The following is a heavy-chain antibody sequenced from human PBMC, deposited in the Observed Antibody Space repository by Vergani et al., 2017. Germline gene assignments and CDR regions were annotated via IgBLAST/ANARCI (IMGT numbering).Heavy chain of an antibody. Sequence: EVQLVQSGAEVKKPGESLKISCEGSGYTFTDYWVGWVRQKPGKGLEWMGVVYARESITRYSLSFEGQVTISADKSINTAYLEWDSLRASDSAMYYCVRRGWERQEVDYWGQGTLVTV. CDR1: GYTFTDYW. V-gene: IGHV5-51*01. CDR3: VRRGWERQEVDY. D-gene: IGHD1-26*01. CDR2: VYARESIT. J-gene: IGHJ4*02.